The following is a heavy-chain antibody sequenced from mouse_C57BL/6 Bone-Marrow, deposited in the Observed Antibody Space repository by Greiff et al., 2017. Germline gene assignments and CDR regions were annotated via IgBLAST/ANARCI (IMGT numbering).Heavy chain of an antibody. CDR3: ERGGAWFAY. J-gene: IGHJ3*01. Sequence: VQLQQSGPELVKPGASVKIPCTASGYTFTDYNMDWVKQSHGKSLEWIGDINPNNGGTISNQKLKGKATLTVDKSSSTAYMELRSLTSGDTAVYYCERGGAWFAYWGKETLVTVSA. V-gene: IGHV1-18*01. CDR1: GYTFTDYN. CDR2: INPNNGGT.